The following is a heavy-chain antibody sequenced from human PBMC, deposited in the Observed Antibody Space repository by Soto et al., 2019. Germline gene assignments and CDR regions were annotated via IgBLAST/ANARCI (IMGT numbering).Heavy chain of an antibody. Sequence: SETLSLTCTVSSGSISVTNVFWGWVRQPPGKGLEWIGNIDYSGTAYFSPSLATRVTFHVDTSKNQFSLTLYSVTAADTAVYYRARITGRHLDYWGQGILVTVSS. D-gene: IGHD1-20*01. CDR3: ARITGRHLDY. CDR2: IDYSGTA. J-gene: IGHJ4*02. CDR1: SGSISVTNVF. V-gene: IGHV4-39*01.